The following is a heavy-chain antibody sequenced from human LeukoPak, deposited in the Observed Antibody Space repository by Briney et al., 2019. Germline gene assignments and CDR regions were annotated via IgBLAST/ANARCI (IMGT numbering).Heavy chain of an antibody. CDR2: INSRSDTI. Sequence: PGGSLRLSCAASGFTFSSYTMHWVRQAPGKGLDWVSSINSRSDTIFYAESVRGRFTISRDNARNSLYLQMNSLRDEDTAVYYCARDRHTAMVYYYYYMGVWGTGTTVTVSS. J-gene: IGHJ6*03. D-gene: IGHD5-18*01. CDR1: GFTFSSYT. V-gene: IGHV3-21*04. CDR3: ARDRHTAMVYYYYYMGV.